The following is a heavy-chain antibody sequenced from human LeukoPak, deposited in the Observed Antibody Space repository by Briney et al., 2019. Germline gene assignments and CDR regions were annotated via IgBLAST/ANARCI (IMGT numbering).Heavy chain of an antibody. V-gene: IGHV4-59*08. J-gene: IGHJ5*02. D-gene: IGHD3-22*01. CDR3: ARIGVGGTEGNWFDP. CDR2: IYYSGST. CDR1: GGSISSYY. Sequence: SETLSLTCTVSGGSISSYYWSWIRQPPGKGLEWIGHIYYSGSTNYNPSLQSRVAISVDKSKHQLSLKLKYGTSADTAVYYCARIGVGGTEGNWFDPWGQGTLVTVSS.